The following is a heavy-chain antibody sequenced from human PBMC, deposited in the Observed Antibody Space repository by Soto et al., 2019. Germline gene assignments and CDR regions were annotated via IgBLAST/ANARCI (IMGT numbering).Heavy chain of an antibody. CDR2: ISSSSSYI. V-gene: IGHV3-21*01. CDR1: GFTFSSYS. Sequence: EVQLVESGGGLVKPGGSLRLSCAASGFTFSSYSMNWVRQAPGKGLEWVSSISSSSSYIYYADSMKGRFTISRDNAKNSLYLQMNSLRAEDTAVYYCARDGSEAFDYWGQGTLVTVSS. J-gene: IGHJ4*02. D-gene: IGHD6-25*01. CDR3: ARDGSEAFDY.